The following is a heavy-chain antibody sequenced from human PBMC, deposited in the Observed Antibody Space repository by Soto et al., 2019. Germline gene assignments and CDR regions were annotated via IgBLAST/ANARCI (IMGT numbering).Heavy chain of an antibody. D-gene: IGHD3-9*01. V-gene: IGHV5-51*01. J-gene: IGHJ5*02. CDR3: ARQDGIFGWFDP. CDR1: GYNFTTSW. Sequence: PGESLKVSCRASGYNFTTSWIGWVRQKPGKGLEWMGIIYPADSDTIYSPSFQGQVTFSVDKSINTAFLQMSSLKASDTAIYYCARQDGIFGWFDPWGQGSLVTVSS. CDR2: IYPADSDT.